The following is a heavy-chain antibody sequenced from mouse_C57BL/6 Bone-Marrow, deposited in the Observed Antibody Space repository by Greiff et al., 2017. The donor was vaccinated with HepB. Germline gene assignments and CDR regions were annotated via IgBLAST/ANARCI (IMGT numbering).Heavy chain of an antibody. V-gene: IGHV1-64*01. CDR2: IHPNSGST. Sequence: QVQLQQPGAELVKPGASVKLSCKASGYTFTSYWMHWVKQRPGQGLEWIGMIHPNSGSTNYNEKFKSKATLTVDKSSSTAYMQLSSLTSEDSAVYYGEGVTTYDFDYWGQGTTLTVSS. J-gene: IGHJ2*01. CDR1: GYTFTSYW. D-gene: IGHD2-2*01. CDR3: EGVTTYDFDY.